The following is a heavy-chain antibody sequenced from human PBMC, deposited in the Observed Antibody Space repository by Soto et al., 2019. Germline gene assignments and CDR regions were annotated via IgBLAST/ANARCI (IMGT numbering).Heavy chain of an antibody. J-gene: IGHJ4*02. CDR1: GYTFSDYW. CDR3: ARLRAGGAVAGCY. D-gene: IGHD6-19*01. CDR2: IYAGDSDT. V-gene: IGHV5-51*01. Sequence: GESLKISCKGSGYTFSDYWIGWVRQMPGKGLEWMGIIYAGDSDTRYSPSFQGQVTISADKSIDTAYLQWSSLKASDTAIYYCARLRAGGAVAGCYSGEGTLVTVSS.